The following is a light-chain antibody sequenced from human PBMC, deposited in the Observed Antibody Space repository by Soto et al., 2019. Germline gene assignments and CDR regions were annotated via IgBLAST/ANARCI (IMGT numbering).Light chain of an antibody. CDR1: QSVSSNY. CDR2: GAS. V-gene: IGKV3-20*01. Sequence: EIVLTQSPGTLSLSPGERATLSCRASQSVSSNYLAWYQQKPGQAPRLLIYGASSRATGIPDRFSGSGSGTDFTLTISRLEPEGFAVYYCQQYGSSLYTFGHGTKLEIK. J-gene: IGKJ2*01. CDR3: QQYGSSLYT.